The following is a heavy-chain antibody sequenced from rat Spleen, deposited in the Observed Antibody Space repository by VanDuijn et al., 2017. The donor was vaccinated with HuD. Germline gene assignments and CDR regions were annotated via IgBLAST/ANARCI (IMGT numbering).Heavy chain of an antibody. Sequence: EVQLQESGPGLVGPSQSLSLTCSVTGYSITSNYWGWIRKFPGNKMEWMGYISYSGNTGYNPSLRSRISVTRDTSKNQFFLQLNSVTSEDTATYYCARTSYYDGTYYPFEFWGQGVMVTVSS. CDR2: ISYSGNT. CDR3: ARTSYYDGTYYPFEF. J-gene: IGHJ2*01. D-gene: IGHD1-12*02. CDR1: GYSITSNY. V-gene: IGHV3-1*01.